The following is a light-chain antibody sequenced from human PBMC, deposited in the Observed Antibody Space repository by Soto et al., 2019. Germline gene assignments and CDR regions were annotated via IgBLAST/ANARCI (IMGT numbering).Light chain of an antibody. CDR1: SSNIGNNY. CDR3: GTWDSSLNAVA. Sequence: QSVLTQPPSVSAAPGQKVTISCSGSSSNIGNNYVSWYQQLPGTAPKLLIYENNKRTSGIPDRFSGSKSGTSATLGITGLQTGDEADYYCGTWDSSLNAVAFGGGTKLTVL. J-gene: IGLJ2*01. CDR2: ENN. V-gene: IGLV1-51*02.